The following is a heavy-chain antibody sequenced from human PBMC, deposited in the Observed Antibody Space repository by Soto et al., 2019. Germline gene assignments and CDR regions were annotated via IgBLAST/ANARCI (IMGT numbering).Heavy chain of an antibody. CDR3: ARDYYPGSV. D-gene: IGHD1-26*01. V-gene: IGHV4-4*02. Sequence: QVQLQESGPGLVKPSGTLSLTCAGSRGYTSSSNWLSWVSQPPGKGLEWIGEIYHSGSTNYNPSLNSRVTTSVDKCKNQFYLKLSSVTGADTAVYYCARDYYPGSVCGQGTLVTVAS. CDR1: RGYTSSSNW. J-gene: IGHJ4*02. CDR2: IYHSGST.